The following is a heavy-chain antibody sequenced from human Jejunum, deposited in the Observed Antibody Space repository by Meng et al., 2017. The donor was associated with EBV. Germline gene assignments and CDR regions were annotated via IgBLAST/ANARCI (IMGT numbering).Heavy chain of an antibody. CDR3: AKLLKY. V-gene: IGHV3-23*01. CDR1: GFSFSNSA. CDR2: ISGSAGNT. J-gene: IGHJ4*02. Sequence: EWHLWECGGGWVQPGGSLRLACAASGFSFSNSAMSWVRQAPGKGLEWVSVISGSAGNTYYADSVKGRFTISRDLSNNTLYLQMNSLRAEDTAIYYCAKLLKYWGQGTLVTVSS.